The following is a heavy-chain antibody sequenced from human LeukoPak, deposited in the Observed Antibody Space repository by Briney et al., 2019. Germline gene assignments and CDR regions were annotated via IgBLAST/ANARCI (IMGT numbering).Heavy chain of an antibody. D-gene: IGHD3-3*01. Sequence: SETLSLTCTVSGGSISSYHWSWIRQPAGKGLEWIGRIYTSGSTNYNPSLKSRVTISVDTSKNQFSLKLSSVTAADTAVYYCARGVVKTIFGVQTPHDAFDIWGQGTMVTVSS. V-gene: IGHV4-4*07. CDR1: GGSISSYH. J-gene: IGHJ3*02. CDR2: IYTSGST. CDR3: ARGVVKTIFGVQTPHDAFDI.